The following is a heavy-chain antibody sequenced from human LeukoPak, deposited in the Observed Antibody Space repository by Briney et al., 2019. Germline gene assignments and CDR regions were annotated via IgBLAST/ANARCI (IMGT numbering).Heavy chain of an antibody. CDR2: IYYSGST. CDR3: AVNYGDYVFY. D-gene: IGHD4-17*01. V-gene: IGHV4-30-4*08. CDR1: GGSIRSGDYY. Sequence: PSETPSLPCAVSGGSIRSGDYYWSWSRQPPGKGLEWIGYIYYSGSTYYNASRKSRVTISVDTAKNQFSLKLSSVTAADTAVYYCAVNYGDYVFYWGQGTLVTVPS. J-gene: IGHJ4*02.